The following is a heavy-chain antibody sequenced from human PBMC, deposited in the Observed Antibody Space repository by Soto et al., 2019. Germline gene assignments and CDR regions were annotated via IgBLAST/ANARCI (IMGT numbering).Heavy chain of an antibody. CDR3: ARVRIVGSNTVDL. Sequence: QVQLQESGPGLVKPSQTLSPTCTVSGDAIRSEDYYWSWILQPPGKGLEWIGYISYSGSTAYKSSLMTRVIISVDTSKNQISVTLHSATAADSAVYSWARVRIVGSNTVDLWGQGTLVTGSS. CDR2: ISYSGST. J-gene: IGHJ5*02. D-gene: IGHD1-26*01. CDR1: GDAIRSEDYY. V-gene: IGHV4-30-4*01.